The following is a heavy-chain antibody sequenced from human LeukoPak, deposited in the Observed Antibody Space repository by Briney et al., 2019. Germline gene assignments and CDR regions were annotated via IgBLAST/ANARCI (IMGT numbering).Heavy chain of an antibody. J-gene: IGHJ6*03. CDR3: ARVLEVVYYGDYYMDV. CDR2: INSDGSST. CDR1: GFTFSSYW. D-gene: IGHD4-17*01. Sequence: GGPLRLSCAASGFTFSSYWMHWVRQAPGMGLVWVSRINSDGSSTRYADSVKGRFTISRDNAKNTLYLQMNSLRAEDTAVYYCARVLEVVYYGDYYMDVWGKGTTVTISS. V-gene: IGHV3-74*01.